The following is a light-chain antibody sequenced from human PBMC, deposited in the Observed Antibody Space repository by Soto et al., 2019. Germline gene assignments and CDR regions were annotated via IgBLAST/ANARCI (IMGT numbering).Light chain of an antibody. Sequence: ELVLTQSPGTLSLSPGARATLSCRASQSISSPYLAWYQQKPGQAPRLLIDGASSRATGVPDRFSGSGCGTDFTLTISRLEPEDFAVYYGQQYGSSPSITFGQGTRLEIK. CDR3: QQYGSSPSIT. V-gene: IGKV3-20*01. J-gene: IGKJ5*01. CDR2: GAS. CDR1: QSISSPY.